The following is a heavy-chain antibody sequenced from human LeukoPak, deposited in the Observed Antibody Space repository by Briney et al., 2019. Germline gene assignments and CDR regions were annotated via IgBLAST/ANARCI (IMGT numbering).Heavy chain of an antibody. CDR3: TRPSYDSSVSGVVY. Sequence: GGSLRLSCATSGFTFSGSAIHWVRQASGKGLEWVGRIRSKANSYATTDVASVKGRFTISRDDTKNTAYLEMSSLKTEDTAVYYCTRPSYDSSVSGVVYWGQGTLVTVSS. D-gene: IGHD3-22*01. V-gene: IGHV3-73*01. CDR2: IRSKANSYAT. CDR1: GFTFSGSA. J-gene: IGHJ4*02.